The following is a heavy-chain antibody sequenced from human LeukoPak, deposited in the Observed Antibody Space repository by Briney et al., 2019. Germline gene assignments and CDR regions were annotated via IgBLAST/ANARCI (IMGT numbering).Heavy chain of an antibody. CDR3: ARSKGGSALDYYYYGMDV. V-gene: IGHV4-31*03. CDR1: GGSISSGGYY. D-gene: IGHD3-10*01. Sequence: SETLSLTCTVSGGSISSGGYYWSWIRQHPGKGLEWIGYIYYSGSTYYNPSLKSRVTISVDTSKNQFSLKLSSVTAADTAVYYCARSKGGSALDYYYYGMDVWGQGTTVTVSS. CDR2: IYYSGST. J-gene: IGHJ6*02.